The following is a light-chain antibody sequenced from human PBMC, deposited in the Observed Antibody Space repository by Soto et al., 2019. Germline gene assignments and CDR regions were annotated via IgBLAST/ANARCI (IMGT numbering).Light chain of an antibody. J-gene: IGLJ2*01. CDR3: SSQTSSRLLL. V-gene: IGLV2-14*01. CDR1: SSDVGAYNS. CDR2: DVS. Sequence: QSALTQPASVSGSPGQSITISCTGTSSDVGAYNSVSWYQQHPCKVHKLMIYDVSQRPSGVSDRFSGSKSGNTEALTISGLPAEDEADYYCSSQTSSRLLLFGGGTKLTV.